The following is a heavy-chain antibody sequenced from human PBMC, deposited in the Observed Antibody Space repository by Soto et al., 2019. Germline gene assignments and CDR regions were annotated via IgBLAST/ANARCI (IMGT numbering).Heavy chain of an antibody. CDR2: IKSKTDGGTT. CDR1: GFTFSNAW. J-gene: IGHJ6*03. D-gene: IGHD2-2*01. Sequence: GGSLRLSCAASGFTFSNAWMSWVRQAPGKGLEWVGRIKSKTDGGTTDYAAPVKGRFTISRDDSKNTLYLQMNSLKTEDTAVYYCTTGNIVVVPANYYYYYMDVWGKGTTVTSP. V-gene: IGHV3-15*01. CDR3: TTGNIVVVPANYYYYYMDV.